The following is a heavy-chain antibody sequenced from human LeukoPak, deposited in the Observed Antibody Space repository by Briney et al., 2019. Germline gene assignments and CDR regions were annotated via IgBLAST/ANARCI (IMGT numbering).Heavy chain of an antibody. Sequence: ASVKVSCKASGYTFTSYYMHWVRQAPGQGLEWMGIINPSGGSTSYAQKFQGRITMTRDMSTSTVYTELSSLRSEDTAVYYCARDPFTMIVDHDAFDIWGQGTMVTVSS. D-gene: IGHD3-22*01. CDR3: ARDPFTMIVDHDAFDI. J-gene: IGHJ3*02. CDR1: GYTFTSYY. V-gene: IGHV1-46*01. CDR2: INPSGGST.